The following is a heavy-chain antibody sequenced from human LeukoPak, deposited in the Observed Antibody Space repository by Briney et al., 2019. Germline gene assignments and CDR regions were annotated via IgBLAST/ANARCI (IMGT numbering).Heavy chain of an antibody. J-gene: IGHJ4*02. Sequence: SETLSLTCTVSGGSISSYYWSWIRQPPGKGLEWSGYIYYSGSTNYNPSLKSRVTISVDTSKNQFSLRLSSVTAADTAVYYCARVTGYMIEDYFDYWGQGTLVTVSS. CDR3: ARVTGYMIEDYFDY. V-gene: IGHV4-59*01. D-gene: IGHD3-22*01. CDR1: GGSISSYY. CDR2: IYYSGST.